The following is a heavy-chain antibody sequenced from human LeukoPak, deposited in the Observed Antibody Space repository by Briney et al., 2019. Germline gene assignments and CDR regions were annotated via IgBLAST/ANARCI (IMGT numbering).Heavy chain of an antibody. Sequence: ASVKVSCKASGYSFIRYHIHWVRQAPGQGLEWMGVLKLYDGSISHTQKFQGRVTMTSDTSTSTVYMELSSLRSEDTAVYYCASPPPHSSGWYGYYWGQGTLVTVSS. D-gene: IGHD6-19*01. V-gene: IGHV1-46*01. J-gene: IGHJ4*02. CDR1: GYSFIRYH. CDR2: LKLYDGSI. CDR3: ASPPPHSSGWYGYY.